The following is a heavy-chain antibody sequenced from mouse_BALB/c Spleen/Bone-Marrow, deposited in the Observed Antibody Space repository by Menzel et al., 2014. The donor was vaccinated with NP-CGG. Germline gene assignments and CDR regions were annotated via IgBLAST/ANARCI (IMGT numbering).Heavy chain of an antibody. Sequence: VQLQQSGPELVKPGASVKISCKASGYSFTGYYMHWVKQSHVKSLEWIGRINPFIGATSHSQNFKDKASLTVDKSSSTAYMELHSLTFEDSAVYYCARSRYVPMDYWGQGTSVTVSP. CDR1: GYSFTGYY. J-gene: IGHJ4*01. CDR2: INPFIGAT. CDR3: ARSRYVPMDY. D-gene: IGHD2-12*01. V-gene: IGHV1-31*01.